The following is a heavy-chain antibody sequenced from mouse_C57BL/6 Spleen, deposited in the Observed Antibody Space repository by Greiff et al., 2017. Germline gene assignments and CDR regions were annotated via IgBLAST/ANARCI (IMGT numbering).Heavy chain of an antibody. Sequence: QVQLQQPGAELVKPGASVKMSCKASGYTFTSYWITWVKQRPGQGLEWIGDIYPGSGSTNYNEKFKSKATLTVDTSSSTAYMQLSSLTSEDSAVYYCARFIYYDYDDYYAMGDWGQGTSVTVSS. V-gene: IGHV1-55*01. J-gene: IGHJ4*01. CDR1: GYTFTSYW. CDR2: IYPGSGST. CDR3: ARFIYYDYDDYYAMGD. D-gene: IGHD2-4*01.